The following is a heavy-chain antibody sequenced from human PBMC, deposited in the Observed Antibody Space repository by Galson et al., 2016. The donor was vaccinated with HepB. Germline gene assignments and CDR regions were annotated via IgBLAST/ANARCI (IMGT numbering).Heavy chain of an antibody. V-gene: IGHV1-18*04. J-gene: IGHJ4*02. CDR1: GYSFRSYG. Sequence: SVKVSCKASGYSFRSYGISWVRQAPGQGLEWMGWISGLNGNTIYAQKFQDRVTMTIDTSTSTVSMELRSLRSDDTAVYYCVRVAVAMTTVGPFDYWGQGTLVTVSS. D-gene: IGHD4-11*01. CDR3: VRVAVAMTTVGPFDY. CDR2: ISGLNGNT.